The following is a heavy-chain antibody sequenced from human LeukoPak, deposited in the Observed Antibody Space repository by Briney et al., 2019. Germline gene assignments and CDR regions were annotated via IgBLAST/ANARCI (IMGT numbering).Heavy chain of an antibody. V-gene: IGHV3-15*01. CDR1: GFTVSNAW. CDR3: TTAGWELYYFDY. J-gene: IGHJ4*02. D-gene: IGHD1-26*01. Sequence: GGSLRLSCAASGFTVSNAWMSWVRQAPGKGLEWVGRIKSKTDGGTTDYAAPVKGRFTISRDDSKNTLYLQMNSLKTEDTAVYYCTTAGWELYYFDYWGQGTLVTLSS. CDR2: IKSKTDGGTT.